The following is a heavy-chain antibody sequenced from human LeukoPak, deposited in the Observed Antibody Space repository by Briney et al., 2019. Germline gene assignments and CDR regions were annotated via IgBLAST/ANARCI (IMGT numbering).Heavy chain of an antibody. Sequence: GSLRLSCVASGFTFSSYWMHWVRQDPRKGLVWVSRINRGGRNINYADSVRGRFTISTDNAKNTLYLQMNTLRVEDTAVYYCTRDLMDYDVSTGLHHYYMDVWGQGTTVTVSS. V-gene: IGHV3-74*01. D-gene: IGHD3-9*01. CDR3: TRDLMDYDVSTGLHHYYMDV. J-gene: IGHJ6*02. CDR1: GFTFSSYW. CDR2: INRGGRNI.